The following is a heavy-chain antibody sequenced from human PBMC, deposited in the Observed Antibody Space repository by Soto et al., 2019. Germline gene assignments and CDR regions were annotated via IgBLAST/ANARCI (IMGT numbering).Heavy chain of an antibody. Sequence: QVQLQESGPGLVKPSQTLSLTCTVSGGSISSGGHYWSWIRQHPGKGLEWIGYMYYAGSGYYNPSLQSRVTISIDTSKNQFSLELSSMTAADTAVYYCAREVAATTHFDSWGQGTLVTVSS. D-gene: IGHD5-12*01. J-gene: IGHJ4*02. CDR3: AREVAATTHFDS. CDR2: MYYAGSG. CDR1: GGSISSGGHY. V-gene: IGHV4-31*03.